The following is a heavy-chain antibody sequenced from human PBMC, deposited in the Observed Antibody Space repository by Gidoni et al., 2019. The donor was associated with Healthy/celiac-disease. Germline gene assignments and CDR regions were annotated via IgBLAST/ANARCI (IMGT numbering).Heavy chain of an antibody. CDR3: ARDGRPRPAYCGGDCYTQNWYFDL. CDR1: GFTFSSYS. V-gene: IGHV3-48*02. J-gene: IGHJ2*01. Sequence: EVQLVESGGGLVQPGGSLRLSCPASGFTFSSYSMNWVRQAPGKGLEWVSDISSSSSTIYYADSVKGRFTISRDNAKNSLYLQMNSLRDEDTAVYYCARDGRPRPAYCGGDCYTQNWYFDLWGRGTLVTVSS. D-gene: IGHD2-21*02. CDR2: ISSSSSTI.